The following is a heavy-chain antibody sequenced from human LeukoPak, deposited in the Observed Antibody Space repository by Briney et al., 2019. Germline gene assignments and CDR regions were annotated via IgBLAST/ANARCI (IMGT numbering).Heavy chain of an antibody. D-gene: IGHD1-26*01. CDR1: GGSISSGDYY. CDR3: ARAQAIYVGVTTDWHFDY. CDR2: IYYSGST. Sequence: SETQSLTCTVSGGSISSGDYYWSWIRQPPGKGLEWIGYIYYSGSTYYNPSLKSRVTISVDTSKNQFSLKLSSVTAADTAVYYCARAQAIYVGVTTDWHFDYWGQGTLVTVSS. V-gene: IGHV4-30-4*01. J-gene: IGHJ4*02.